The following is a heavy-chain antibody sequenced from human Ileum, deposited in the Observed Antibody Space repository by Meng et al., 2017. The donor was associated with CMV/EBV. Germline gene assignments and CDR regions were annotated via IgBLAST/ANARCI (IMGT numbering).Heavy chain of an antibody. J-gene: IGHJ4*02. CDR1: ESTFNNYG. D-gene: IGHD2/OR15-2a*01. V-gene: IGHV1-69*04. CDR2: IIPVAGLA. CDR3: SRESNIED. Sequence: QVNLVQSGAEVKKPGPAVKVSCQASESTFNNYGFHWVRQAPGQGFEWMGKIIPVAGLANYAKKFQSRVTITADKSTTTVYMELTNLISDDTDLYYYSRESNIEDWGQGTLVTVSS.